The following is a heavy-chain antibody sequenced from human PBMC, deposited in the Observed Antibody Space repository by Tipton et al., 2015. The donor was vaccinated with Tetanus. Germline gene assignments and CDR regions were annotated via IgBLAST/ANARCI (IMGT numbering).Heavy chain of an antibody. V-gene: IGHV3-33*06. Sequence: SLRLSCDASGFTFRNYGMHWVRQAPGKGLEWVAIIWYDGSKPSYAESVKGRFTISRDNSKNRLYLQMNSLRAEDTAVYFCVKDWWAPYCSSVRCATFDYWGLGTLVTVSS. J-gene: IGHJ4*02. D-gene: IGHD2-2*01. CDR2: IWYDGSKP. CDR1: GFTFRNYG. CDR3: VKDWWAPYCSSVRCATFDY.